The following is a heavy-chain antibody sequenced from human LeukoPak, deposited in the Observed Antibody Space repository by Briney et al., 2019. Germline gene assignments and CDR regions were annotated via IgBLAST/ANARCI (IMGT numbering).Heavy chain of an antibody. Sequence: GGSLRLSCAASGFTFSSYWVSWVRQAPGKGLEWVANIKQDGSEKYYVDSVKDRFTISRDNAKNSLYLQMTSPRAEDTAVYYCARAGEDSRGHYQGFDYWGQGTLVTVSS. CDR2: IKQDGSEK. CDR3: ARAGEDSRGHYQGFDY. CDR1: GFTFSSYW. J-gene: IGHJ4*02. D-gene: IGHD3-22*01. V-gene: IGHV3-7*01.